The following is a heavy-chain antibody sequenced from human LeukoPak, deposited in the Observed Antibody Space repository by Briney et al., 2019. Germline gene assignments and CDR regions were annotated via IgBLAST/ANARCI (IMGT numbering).Heavy chain of an antibody. J-gene: IGHJ4*02. D-gene: IGHD6-19*01. CDR2: ISSSSSYI. Sequence: GGSLRLSCAASGFTFSSYSMNWVRQAPGKGLEWVSSISSSSSYIYYADSVKGRFTISRGNAKNSLYLQMNSLRAEDTAVYYCARDISVAGLIDYFDYWGQGTLVTVSS. V-gene: IGHV3-21*01. CDR3: ARDISVAGLIDYFDY. CDR1: GFTFSSYS.